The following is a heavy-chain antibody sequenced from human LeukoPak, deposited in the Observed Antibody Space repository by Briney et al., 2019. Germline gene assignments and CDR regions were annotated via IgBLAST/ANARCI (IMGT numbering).Heavy chain of an antibody. CDR1: GYTFTSYG. Sequence: GASVKVSCKASGYTFTSYGISWVRQAPGQGLEWMGWISAYNGNTNYAQKLQGRVTMTTDTSTSTAYMELRSLRSDDTAVYYCAREWVVVVPAAIEYAFDIWGQGTMVTVSS. D-gene: IGHD2-2*02. CDR3: AREWVVVVPAAIEYAFDI. V-gene: IGHV1-18*01. J-gene: IGHJ3*02. CDR2: ISAYNGNT.